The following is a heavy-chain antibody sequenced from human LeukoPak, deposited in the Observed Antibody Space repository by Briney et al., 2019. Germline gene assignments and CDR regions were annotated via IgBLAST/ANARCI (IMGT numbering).Heavy chain of an antibody. CDR1: GFTFSDYA. Sequence: GGSLRLSCAASGFTFSDYAMSWVHQAPGKGLEWVANIKQDGSEKYYVDSVKGRFTISRDNAKNSLYLQMNSLRAEDTAVYYCARDRLGWFGELYPRWGQGTLVTVSS. J-gene: IGHJ4*02. V-gene: IGHV3-7*01. CDR3: ARDRLGWFGELYPR. D-gene: IGHD3-10*01. CDR2: IKQDGSEK.